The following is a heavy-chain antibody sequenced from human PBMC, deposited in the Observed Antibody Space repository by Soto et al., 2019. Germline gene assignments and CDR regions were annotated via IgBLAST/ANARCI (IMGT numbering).Heavy chain of an antibody. D-gene: IGHD5-12*01. CDR2: ISGSGGST. CDR3: APRDGYNWSAFDI. Sequence: EVQLLESGGGLVQPGGSLRLSCAASGFTFSSYAMSWVRQAPGKGLEWVSAISGSGGSTYYADSVKGRFTISRDNSKNTLYLQMNSLRAEDTAVYYCAPRDGYNWSAFDIWGQGTMVTVSS. J-gene: IGHJ3*02. CDR1: GFTFSSYA. V-gene: IGHV3-23*01.